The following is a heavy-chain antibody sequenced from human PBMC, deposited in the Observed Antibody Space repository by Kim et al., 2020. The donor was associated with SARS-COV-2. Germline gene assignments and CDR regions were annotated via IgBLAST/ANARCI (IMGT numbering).Heavy chain of an antibody. Sequence: GESLKISCKGSGYSFTSYWIGWVRQMPGKGLEWMGIIYPGDSDTRYSPSFQGQVTISADKSISTAYLQWSSLKASDTAMYYCARQATVVTPLLDYYYYGMDVWGQGTTVTVSS. CDR1: GYSFTSYW. V-gene: IGHV5-51*01. CDR2: IYPGDSDT. J-gene: IGHJ6*02. D-gene: IGHD2-21*02. CDR3: ARQATVVTPLLDYYYYGMDV.